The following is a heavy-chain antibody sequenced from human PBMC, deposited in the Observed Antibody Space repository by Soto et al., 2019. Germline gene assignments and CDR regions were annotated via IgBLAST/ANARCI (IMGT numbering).Heavy chain of an antibody. CDR3: ARQVCSSTSCYNPYYYYGMDV. CDR2: IYPGDSDT. D-gene: IGHD2-2*02. J-gene: IGHJ6*02. CDR1: GYSFTSYW. V-gene: IGHV5-51*01. Sequence: XESLNISCKGSGYSFTSYWIGWVRQMPGKGLEWMGIIYPGDSDTRYSPSFQGQVTISADKSISTAYLQWSSLKASDTAMYYCARQVCSSTSCYNPYYYYGMDVWGQGTTVTVSS.